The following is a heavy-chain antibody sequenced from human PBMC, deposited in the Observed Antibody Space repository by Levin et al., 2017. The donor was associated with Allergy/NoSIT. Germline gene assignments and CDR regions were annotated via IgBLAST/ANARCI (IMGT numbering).Heavy chain of an antibody. CDR1: GGSISSYY. V-gene: IGHV4-59*08. CDR2: IHYTGYT. Sequence: SQTLSLTCTVSGGSISSYYWSWIRQSPGKRPEWIGYIHYTGYTNYSPSLKSRVTISLDTSKNQFSLKLPSVTAADTAVYSCARSAHVTVIPAAIFAFDPWGQGILVTVSS. D-gene: IGHD2-2*01. CDR3: ARSAHVTVIPAAIFAFDP. J-gene: IGHJ5*02.